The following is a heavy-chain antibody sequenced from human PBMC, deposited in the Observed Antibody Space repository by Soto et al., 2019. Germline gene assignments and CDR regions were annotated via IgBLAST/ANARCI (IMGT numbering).Heavy chain of an antibody. CDR3: ARWHDDFWSGYYYFDY. V-gene: IGHV3-30-3*01. Sequence: GGSLRLSCAASGFTFSSYAMHWVRQAPGKGLEWVAVISYDGSNKYYADSVKGRFTISRDNSKNTLYLQMNSLRAEDTAVYYCARWHDDFWSGYYYFDYWGQGTLVTVSS. J-gene: IGHJ4*02. D-gene: IGHD3-3*01. CDR1: GFTFSSYA. CDR2: ISYDGSNK.